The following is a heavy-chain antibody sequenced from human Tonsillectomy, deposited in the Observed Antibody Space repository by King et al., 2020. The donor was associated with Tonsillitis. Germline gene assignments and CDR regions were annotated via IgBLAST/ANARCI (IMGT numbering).Heavy chain of an antibody. J-gene: IGHJ6*02. CDR3: ARDPYSGSFYYYGMDV. D-gene: IGHD1-26*01. CDR2: ISYDGSNK. CDR1: GFTFSSYA. V-gene: IGHV3-30-3*01. Sequence: HVQLVESGGGVVQPGRSLRLSCAASGFTFSSYAIHWVRQAPGKGLEWVAVISYDGSNKYYADSVKGRFTISRDNPKNTLYLQMNSLRAEDTAVYYCARDPYSGSFYYYGMDVWGQGTTVTVSS.